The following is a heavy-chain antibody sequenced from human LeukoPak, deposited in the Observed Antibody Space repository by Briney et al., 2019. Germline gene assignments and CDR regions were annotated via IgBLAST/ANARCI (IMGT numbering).Heavy chain of an antibody. V-gene: IGHV1-46*01. CDR1: GYTFTNYY. CDR3: ARELRTGVGATDY. D-gene: IGHD1-26*01. Sequence: ASVKVSCKASGYTFTNYYIHRVRQAPGQGLEWMGIINPGGDYTGNAQKFQGRVTMTRDTSTSTVYMELGSLRSEDTAVYYCARELRTGVGATDYWGQGTLVTVFS. J-gene: IGHJ4*02. CDR2: INPGGDYT.